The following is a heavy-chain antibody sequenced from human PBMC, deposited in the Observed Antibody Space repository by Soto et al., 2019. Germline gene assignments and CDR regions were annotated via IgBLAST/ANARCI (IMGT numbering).Heavy chain of an antibody. CDR1: GGSVSGGVYY. J-gene: IGHJ1*01. CDR3: ARSSVAGAGYFPL. Sequence: QVQLQESGPGLVKPSQTLSLTCTVSGGSVSGGVYYWNWIRQHPEKGLEWIGYIYYSGSTYYNPSRRSRVTISADTSKNQFSPKLSSVTVADTAVYYCARSSVAGAGYFPLWGQGTQVIVSS. CDR2: IYYSGST. V-gene: IGHV4-31*03. D-gene: IGHD6-19*01.